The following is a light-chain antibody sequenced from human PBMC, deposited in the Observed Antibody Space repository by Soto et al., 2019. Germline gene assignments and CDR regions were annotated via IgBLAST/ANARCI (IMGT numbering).Light chain of an antibody. V-gene: IGLV6-57*03. CDR1: SGSIDSNF. CDR2: EDH. J-gene: IGLJ3*02. Sequence: NFMLTQPHSVSESPGKTVTISCTRSSGSIDSNFVQWYQQRPGSAPTTVIYEDHQRPSGVPDRFSSSIDSSSNSASLTISGLKTDDEADYYWQSYDSSILVLGGGTKLTVL. CDR3: QSYDSSILV.